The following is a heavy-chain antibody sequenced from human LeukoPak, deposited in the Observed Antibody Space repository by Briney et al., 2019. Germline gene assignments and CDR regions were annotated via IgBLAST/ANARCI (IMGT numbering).Heavy chain of an antibody. V-gene: IGHV3-7*01. CDR3: ARREGWLDT. J-gene: IGHJ5*02. Sequence: GGSLRLSCSASGFTFSGYWMSWVRQAPGKGLEWVANIKEDGSEKYYVDSVKGRFTISRDNAKNSLYLQMNSLRVDDTAVYYCARREGWLDTWGQGSLVTVS. CDR1: GFTFSGYW. CDR2: IKEDGSEK.